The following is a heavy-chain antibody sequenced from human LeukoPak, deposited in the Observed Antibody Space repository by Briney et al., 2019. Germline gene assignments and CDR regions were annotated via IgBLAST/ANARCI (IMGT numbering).Heavy chain of an antibody. CDR3: ARDVIVGATRYFDY. V-gene: IGHV3-7*03. CDR1: GFTFSTYW. Sequence: PGGSLRLSCAASGFTFSTYWMNWVRQAPGKGLEWVANIKQDGSETYYMDSVKGRFTISRDNAKNSLYLQMNSLRAEDTAVYYCARDVIVGATRYFDYWGQGTLVTVSS. J-gene: IGHJ4*02. CDR2: IKQDGSET. D-gene: IGHD1-26*01.